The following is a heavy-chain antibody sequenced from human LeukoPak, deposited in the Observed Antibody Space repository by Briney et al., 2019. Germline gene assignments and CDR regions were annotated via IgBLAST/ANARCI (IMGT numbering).Heavy chain of an antibody. Sequence: SETLSLTCAVYGGTFSGYYWSWIRQPPGKGLEWIGEINHSGSNNYNPSLKSRVTTSVDTTNNQFSLKLSSVTAADTAVYYCARGPPIFGVARYYYYYMDVWGKETTVTVSS. CDR1: GGTFSGYY. CDR3: ARGPPIFGVARYYYYYMDV. CDR2: INHSGSN. D-gene: IGHD3-3*01. J-gene: IGHJ6*03. V-gene: IGHV4-34*01.